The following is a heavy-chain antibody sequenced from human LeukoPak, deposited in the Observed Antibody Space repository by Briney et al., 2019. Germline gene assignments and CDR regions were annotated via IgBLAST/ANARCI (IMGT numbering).Heavy chain of an antibody. J-gene: IGHJ5*02. CDR1: GFTFSSYS. V-gene: IGHV3-21*01. Sequence: PGGSLRLSCAASGFTFSSYSMNWVRQAPGKGLEWVSSISSSSSYIYYADSVKGRFTISRGNAKNSLYLQMNSLRAEDTSVYYCARGRGQSQQLIHFDPWGQGTLVTVSS. D-gene: IGHD6-6*01. CDR2: ISSSSSYI. CDR3: ARGRGQSQQLIHFDP.